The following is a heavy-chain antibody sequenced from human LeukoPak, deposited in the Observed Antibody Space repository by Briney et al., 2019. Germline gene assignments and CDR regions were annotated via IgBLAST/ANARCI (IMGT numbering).Heavy chain of an antibody. V-gene: IGHV4-39*07. CDR3: ARDVGARLPGY. CDR2: IYYSGST. Sequence: SETLSLTCTVSGGSISSSSYYWGWIRQPPGKGLEWIVSIYYSGSTYYNPSLKSRLTISVDTSKNQFSLKLSSETAADTAGYYCARDVGARLPGYWGQGTLVTVSS. CDR1: GGSISSSSYY. J-gene: IGHJ4*02. D-gene: IGHD6-6*01.